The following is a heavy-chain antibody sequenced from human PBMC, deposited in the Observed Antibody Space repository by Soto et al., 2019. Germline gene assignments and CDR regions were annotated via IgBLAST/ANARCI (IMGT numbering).Heavy chain of an antibody. CDR3: AFNYYDSSGYAPWFDP. V-gene: IGHV3-30*03. CDR2: ISYDGSNK. Sequence: QVQLVESGGGVVQPGRSLRLSCAASGFTFSSYGMHWVRQAPGKGLEWVAVISYDGSNKYYADSVKGRFTISRDNSKNTLYLQMNSLRAEDTAVYYCAFNYYDSSGYAPWFDPWGQGTLVTVSS. J-gene: IGHJ5*02. CDR1: GFTFSSYG. D-gene: IGHD3-22*01.